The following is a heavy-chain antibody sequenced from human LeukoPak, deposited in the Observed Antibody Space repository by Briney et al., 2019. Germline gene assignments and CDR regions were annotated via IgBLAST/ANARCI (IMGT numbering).Heavy chain of an antibody. CDR1: GFTLSRHG. CDR3: AKDKAFLAGYFDY. Sequence: GGSLRLSCAASGFTLSRHGMHWVRQAPGNGLEWVAFIRYDASDKYYADSVKGRFTISRDNSKNTLYLQMNSLRPEDTAVYYCAKDKAFLAGYFDYWGQGNLVTVSS. J-gene: IGHJ4*02. CDR2: IRYDASDK. V-gene: IGHV3-30*02.